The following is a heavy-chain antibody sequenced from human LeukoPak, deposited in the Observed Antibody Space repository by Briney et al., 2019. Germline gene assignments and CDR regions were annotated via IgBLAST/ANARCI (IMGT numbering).Heavy chain of an antibody. V-gene: IGHV4-34*01. Sequence: SETLSLTCAVYGGSFSGYYWSWIRQPPGKGLEWIGEINHSGSTNYNPSLKSRCTISVDTSKNQFSLKLSAVTAADTAVYYCAYMGYGMDFWGQGTTVTVSS. D-gene: IGHD4-11*01. J-gene: IGHJ6*02. CDR2: INHSGST. CDR1: GGSFSGYY. CDR3: AYMGYGMDF.